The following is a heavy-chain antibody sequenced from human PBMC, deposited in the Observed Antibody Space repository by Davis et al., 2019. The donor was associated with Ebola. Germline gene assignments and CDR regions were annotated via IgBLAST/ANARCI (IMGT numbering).Heavy chain of an antibody. D-gene: IGHD2-2*01. Sequence: MPSETLSLTCTVSGGSISSYYWSWIRQPPGKGLEWIGYIYYSGSTNYNPSLKSRVTISVDTSKNQFSLKLSSVTAADTAVYYCARRKTYQPRHFDYWGQGTLVTVSS. CDR1: GGSISSYY. CDR3: ARRKTYQPRHFDY. CDR2: IYYSGST. V-gene: IGHV4-59*08. J-gene: IGHJ4*02.